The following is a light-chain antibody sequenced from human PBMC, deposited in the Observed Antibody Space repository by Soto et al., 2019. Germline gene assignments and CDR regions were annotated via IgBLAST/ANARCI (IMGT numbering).Light chain of an antibody. J-gene: IGLJ1*01. V-gene: IGLV1-40*01. Sequence: QSVLTQPPSVSGAPGQRVTISCTGSSSNIGAGYDVHWYQQLPGTAPKLLIYGNSNRPSGVPDRFSGSKSGTSASLAITGLQAEDEADYYCCSYAGSYTFVFGIGTKVTVL. CDR2: GNS. CDR1: SSNIGAGYD. CDR3: CSYAGSYTFV.